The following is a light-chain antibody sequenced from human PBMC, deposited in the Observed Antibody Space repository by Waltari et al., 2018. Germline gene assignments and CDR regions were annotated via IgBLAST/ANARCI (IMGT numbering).Light chain of an antibody. J-gene: IGKJ1*01. CDR2: AAS. V-gene: IGKV1-9*01. CDR3: QLRWT. CDR1: QGISSY. Sequence: IQFTQSPSSLSASVGDRVTITGRASQGISSYLAWYQQKPGKAPKLLIYAASTLQSGVPSRFSGSGSGTDFTLTISSLQPEDFATYYCQLRWTFGQGTKVEIK.